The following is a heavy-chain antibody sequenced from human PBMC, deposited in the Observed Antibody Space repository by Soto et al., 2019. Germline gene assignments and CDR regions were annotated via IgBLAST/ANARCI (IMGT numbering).Heavy chain of an antibody. V-gene: IGHV1-69*06. CDR1: GSRFSNYV. CDR3: AREGRGKKAGYNGLVSLGY. Sequence: ASVKVSCKVSGSRFSNYVISWVRQAPGHGLKWLGRIIPIFNSTKYAQSFQGRVTITADKSTSTASLELSSLRSDDTAVYYCAREGRGKKAGYNGLVSLGYWGQGTLVTSPQ. CDR2: IIPIFNST. D-gene: IGHD2-2*02. J-gene: IGHJ4*02.